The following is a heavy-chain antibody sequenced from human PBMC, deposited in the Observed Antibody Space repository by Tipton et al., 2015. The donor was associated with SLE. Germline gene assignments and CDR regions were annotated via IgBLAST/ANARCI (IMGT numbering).Heavy chain of an antibody. Sequence: QLVQSGAEVKKPGASMKVSCKASGYSFTAYYVHWVRQAPGQGLEWMGWINPNSGGTNYAQNFQGRLTMTRDTSISTVYMELSRLTSDDTAVDFCARGMNDYLRYNYFDPWGQGTLVTVSS. J-gene: IGHJ5*02. V-gene: IGHV1-2*02. D-gene: IGHD4-11*01. CDR3: ARGMNDYLRYNYFDP. CDR2: INPNSGGT. CDR1: GYSFTAYY.